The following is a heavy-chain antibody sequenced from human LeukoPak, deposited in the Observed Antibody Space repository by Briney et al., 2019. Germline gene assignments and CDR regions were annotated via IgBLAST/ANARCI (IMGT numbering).Heavy chain of an antibody. D-gene: IGHD3-22*01. CDR3: ARGPYYYDSSGYRTFDY. CDR1: GYTFTIYD. V-gene: IGHV1-8*01. Sequence: ASVTVSFKASGYTFTIYDINWVRQATGQGLEWMGWMNPNSGNTGYAQKFQGRVTMTRNTSISTAYMELSSLRSEDTAVYYCARGPYYYDSSGYRTFDYWGQGTLVTVSS. J-gene: IGHJ4*01. CDR2: MNPNSGNT.